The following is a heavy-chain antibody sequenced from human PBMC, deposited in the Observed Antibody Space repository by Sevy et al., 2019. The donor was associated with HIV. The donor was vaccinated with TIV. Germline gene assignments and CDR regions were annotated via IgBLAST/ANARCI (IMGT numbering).Heavy chain of an antibody. CDR2: VSGVVIRHTTQRT. Sequence: GGSLRLSCVASGFTFSRFGMTWVRQVPGKGLEWVSTVSGVVIRHTTQRTYYADSVKGRFTISRDNSKDSLFLQMNSLRADDTAVYFCAKGRQLVSGRFGTYFDSWGQGILVTVSS. V-gene: IGHV3-23*01. CDR1: GFTFSRFG. J-gene: IGHJ4*02. D-gene: IGHD6-13*01. CDR3: AKGRQLVSGRFGTYFDS.